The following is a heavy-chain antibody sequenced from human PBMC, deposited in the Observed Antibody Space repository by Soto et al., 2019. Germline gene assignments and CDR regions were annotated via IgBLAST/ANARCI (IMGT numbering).Heavy chain of an antibody. CDR1: GGSISSSSYY. D-gene: IGHD3-9*01. Sequence: SETLSLTCTVSGGSISSSSYYWGWIRQPPGKGLEWIGSIYYSGSTYYNPSLKSRVTISVDTSKNQFSLKLSSVTAADTAVYYCAGSNYDILTGYYTVAPTDKFDYWGQGTLVTVSS. CDR3: AGSNYDILTGYYTVAPTDKFDY. V-gene: IGHV4-39*01. CDR2: IYYSGST. J-gene: IGHJ4*02.